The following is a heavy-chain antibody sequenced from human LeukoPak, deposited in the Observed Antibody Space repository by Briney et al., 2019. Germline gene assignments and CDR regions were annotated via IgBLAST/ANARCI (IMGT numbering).Heavy chain of an antibody. CDR3: ATFEPGSRAKGFDH. CDR1: GFTFSNVW. J-gene: IGHJ4*02. Sequence: GGSLRLSCAASGFTFSNVWMSWFRQAPGKGLECVGRSKSKREGGITDYAAPVQGRFTISRDDSKNTLSLQMNSLEIEDTAVYDCATFEPGSRAKGFDHWGQGNLVIVSS. D-gene: IGHD3-10*01. CDR2: SKSKREGGIT. V-gene: IGHV3-15*01.